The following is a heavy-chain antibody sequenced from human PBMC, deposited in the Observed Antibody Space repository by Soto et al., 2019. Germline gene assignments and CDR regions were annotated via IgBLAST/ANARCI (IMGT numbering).Heavy chain of an antibody. D-gene: IGHD1-26*01. CDR1: GYTFTSYY. CDR2: INPSGGST. CDR3: ARDPVGGNWFDP. Sequence: GASVKVSCKASGYTFTSYYMHWVRQAPGQGLEWMGIINPSGGSTSYAQKFQGRVTMTRDTSTSTVYMELRSLRSDDTAVYYCARDPVGGNWFDPWGQGTLVTVSS. V-gene: IGHV1-46*01. J-gene: IGHJ5*02.